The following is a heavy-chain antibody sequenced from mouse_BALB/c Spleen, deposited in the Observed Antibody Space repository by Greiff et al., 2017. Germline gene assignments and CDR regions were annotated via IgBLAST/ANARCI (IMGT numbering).Heavy chain of an antibody. CDR2: ISYSGST. V-gene: IGHV3-2*02. CDR3: ARQYGNYGGFDY. D-gene: IGHD2-10*02. CDR1: GYSFTSDYV. Sequence: EVQLVESGPGLVKPSQSLSLTCTVTGYSFTSDYVWNWIRQFPGNKLEWIVFISYSGSTSYNPSLKSRTSITRDTSKNPFFLQLNAVTTEDTATYYCARQYGNYGGFDYWGQGTLVTVSA. J-gene: IGHJ3*01.